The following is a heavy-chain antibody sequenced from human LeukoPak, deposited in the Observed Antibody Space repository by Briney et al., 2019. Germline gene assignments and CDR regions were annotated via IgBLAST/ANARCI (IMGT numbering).Heavy chain of an antibody. J-gene: IGHJ6*02. Sequence: GGSLRLSCAASGFTFSSYGMHWVRQAPGKGLEWVAFIRYDGSNKYYADSVKGRFTISRDNSKNTLYLQMNSLRAEDTAVYYCARALFAGAFYGMDVWGQGTTVTVSS. CDR1: GFTFSSYG. CDR2: IRYDGSNK. CDR3: ARALFAGAFYGMDV. V-gene: IGHV3-30*02. D-gene: IGHD3-10*01.